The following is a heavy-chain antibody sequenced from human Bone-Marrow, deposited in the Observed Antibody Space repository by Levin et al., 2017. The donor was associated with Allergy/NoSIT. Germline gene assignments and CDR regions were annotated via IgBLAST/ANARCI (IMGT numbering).Heavy chain of an antibody. Sequence: PSETLSLTCTVSGGSFSSYHWSWIRQPPGKGLEWLGYIYYSGTTNYNPSLKSRLTMSIDTSKRQFALKLSSVTEADTAMYYCARGSSGWFRGEWGQGILVTVSS. V-gene: IGHV4-59*01. CDR2: IYYSGTT. CDR3: ARGSSGWFRGE. J-gene: IGHJ4*02. CDR1: GGSFSSYH. D-gene: IGHD6-19*01.